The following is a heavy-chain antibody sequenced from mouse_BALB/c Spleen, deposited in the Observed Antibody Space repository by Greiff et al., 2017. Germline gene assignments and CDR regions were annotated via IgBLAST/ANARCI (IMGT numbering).Heavy chain of an antibody. Sequence: EVHLVESGGGLVQPGGSRKLSCAASGFTFSSFGMHWVRQAPEKGLEWVAYISSGSSTIYYADTVKGRFTISRDNPKNTLFLQMTSLRSEDTAMYYCARRVISYYYAMDYWGQGTSVTVSS. J-gene: IGHJ4*01. D-gene: IGHD2-13*01. V-gene: IGHV5-17*02. CDR2: ISSGSSTI. CDR3: ARRVISYYYAMDY. CDR1: GFTFSSFG.